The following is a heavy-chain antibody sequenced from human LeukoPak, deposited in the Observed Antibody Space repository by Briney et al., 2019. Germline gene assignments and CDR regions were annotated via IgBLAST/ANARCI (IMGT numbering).Heavy chain of an antibody. CDR2: IYYSGST. Sequence: SETLSLTCTVSGGSISTSNYYWGWIRQPPGKGLEWIGTIYYSGSTYYNPSLKSRVTISVDSSKNQFSLRLSSVTAADTAVYYCARGRDSGSYYVPFDYWGQGTLVTVSS. J-gene: IGHJ4*02. D-gene: IGHD1-26*01. CDR1: GGSISTSNYY. CDR3: ARGRDSGSYYVPFDY. V-gene: IGHV4-39*07.